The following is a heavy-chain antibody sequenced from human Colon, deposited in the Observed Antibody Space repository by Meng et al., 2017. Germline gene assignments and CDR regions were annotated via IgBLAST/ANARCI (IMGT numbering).Heavy chain of an antibody. CDR1: GYSFTNYW. V-gene: IGHV5-51*01. CDR3: ARHSGRYYANDGFQI. Sequence: GGSLRLSCKGSGYSFTNYWIGWVRQMPGKGLEWLGIIYPGDSETTYSPSFQGQVTISADKSISTVYLQWSSLKASDTAMYYCARHSGRYYANDGFQIWGQGTMVTVSS. D-gene: IGHD3-10*01. CDR2: IYPGDSET. J-gene: IGHJ3*02.